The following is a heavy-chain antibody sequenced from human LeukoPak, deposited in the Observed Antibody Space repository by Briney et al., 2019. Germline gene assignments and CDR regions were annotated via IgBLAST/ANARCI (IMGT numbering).Heavy chain of an antibody. D-gene: IGHD3-10*01. CDR2: ISTSSSTI. J-gene: IGHJ6*02. Sequence: GGSLRLSCAASGFTFSSYAMNWVRQAPGKGPEWVSYISTSSSTIYYADSVKGRFTISRDNAKNSLYLQMNSLRAEDTAVYYCARLWWVWFGELLSGGGPMDVWGQGTTVTVSS. CDR1: GFTFSSYA. CDR3: ARLWWVWFGELLSGGGPMDV. V-gene: IGHV3-48*04.